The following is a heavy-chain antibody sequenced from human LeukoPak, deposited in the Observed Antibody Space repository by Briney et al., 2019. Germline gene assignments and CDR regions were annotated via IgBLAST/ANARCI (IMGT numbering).Heavy chain of an antibody. D-gene: IGHD3-22*01. J-gene: IGHJ3*02. Sequence: PGGSLRLSCAASGFTVSSNYMNWVRQAPGKGLEWVSVIYSGGSTFYADSVEGRFTISRDNSNNMLYLQMNSLRAEDTAMYYCAREYYDNSGGADAFDIWGPGTMVTVSS. CDR3: AREYYDNSGGADAFDI. CDR2: IYSGGST. CDR1: GFTVSSNY. V-gene: IGHV3-53*01.